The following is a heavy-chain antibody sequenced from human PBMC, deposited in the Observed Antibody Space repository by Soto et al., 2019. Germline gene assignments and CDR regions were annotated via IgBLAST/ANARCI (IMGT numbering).Heavy chain of an antibody. J-gene: IGHJ4*02. Sequence: ASVKVSCETSGYTFTNFGLSWVRQAPGKGLEWMGGFDPEDGETIYAQKFQGRVTMTEDTSTDTAYMELSSLRSEDTAVYYCRGIPAAGKYYFDYWGQGPLVTASS. CDR1: GYTFTNFG. D-gene: IGHD6-13*01. CDR2: FDPEDGET. CDR3: RGIPAAGKYYFDY. V-gene: IGHV1-24*01.